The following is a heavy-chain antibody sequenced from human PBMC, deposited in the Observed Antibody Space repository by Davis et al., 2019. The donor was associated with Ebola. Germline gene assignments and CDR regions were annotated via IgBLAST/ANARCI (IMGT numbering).Heavy chain of an antibody. D-gene: IGHD5-18*01. J-gene: IGHJ4*02. CDR1: GGTFSSFA. CDR2: ITPIFGTA. V-gene: IGHV1-69*06. Sequence: SVKVSCKASGGTFSSFAISWVRQAPGQGLEWMGGITPIFGTANYAQKFQGRVTITADKSTSTAYMELRSLRSENTAVYYCARGSQDTTIFLDFIYWGQGTLVIVSS. CDR3: ARGSQDTTIFLDFIY.